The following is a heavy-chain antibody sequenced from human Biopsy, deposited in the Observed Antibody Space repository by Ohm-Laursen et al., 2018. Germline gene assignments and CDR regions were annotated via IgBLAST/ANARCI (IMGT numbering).Heavy chain of an antibody. J-gene: IGHJ6*02. Sequence: SLRLSFTASGFRFSLYSMNWVCQAPGKGLERVSSIKNSENYTYYADSVKGRFIISRDNAKNSLYLQMNGLRVEDTAVYYCATDFGYCGNNVCSSDFYYGMDVWGQGTTVTVSS. V-gene: IGHV3-21*01. CDR1: GFRFSLYS. CDR3: ATDFGYCGNNVCSSDFYYGMDV. D-gene: IGHD5/OR15-5a*01. CDR2: IKNSENYT.